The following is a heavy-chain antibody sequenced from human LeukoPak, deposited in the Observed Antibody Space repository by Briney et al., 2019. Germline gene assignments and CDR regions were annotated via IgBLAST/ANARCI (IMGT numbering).Heavy chain of an antibody. V-gene: IGHV1-8*03. D-gene: IGHD3-3*01. J-gene: IGHJ5*02. CDR2: MNPNSGNT. Sequence: ASVKVSCKASGYTFTSYDINWVRQATGQGLEWMGWMNPNSGNTGYAQKFQGRVTITRNTSISTAYMELSSLRSEDTAVYYCARVGEPYYDFWSRYYSGYWFDPWGQGTLVTVSS. CDR3: ARVGEPYYDFWSRYYSGYWFDP. CDR1: GYTFTSYD.